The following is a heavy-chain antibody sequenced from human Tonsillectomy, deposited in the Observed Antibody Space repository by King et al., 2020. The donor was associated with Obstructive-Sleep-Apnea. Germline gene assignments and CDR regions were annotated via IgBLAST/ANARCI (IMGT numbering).Heavy chain of an antibody. J-gene: IGHJ5*02. CDR2: IYPGDSDT. CDR1: GYSFTSYW. V-gene: IGHV5-51*01. Sequence: VQLVQSGAEVKKPGESLKISCKGSGYSFTSYWIGWVRQMPGKGLEWMGIIYPGDSDTRYSPSFQGQVTISADKSISTASLQWSSLKASDTAMYYCARQGYSSSWSYINWFDPWGQGTLVTVSS. CDR3: ARQGYSSSWSYINWFDP. D-gene: IGHD6-13*01.